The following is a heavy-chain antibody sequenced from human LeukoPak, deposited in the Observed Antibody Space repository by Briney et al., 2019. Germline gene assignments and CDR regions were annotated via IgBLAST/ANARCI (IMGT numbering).Heavy chain of an antibody. V-gene: IGHV3-23*01. CDR2: ISGSGGST. D-gene: IGHD3-9*01. CDR1: GFTFSSYA. J-gene: IGHJ5*02. Sequence: GGPLRLSCAASGFTFSSYAMSWVRQAPGKGLEWVSAISGSGGSTYYADSVKGRFTISRDNSKNTLYLQMNSLRAEDTAVYYCAEARLRYFDWLLCSWGQGTLVTVSS. CDR3: AEARLRYFDWLLCS.